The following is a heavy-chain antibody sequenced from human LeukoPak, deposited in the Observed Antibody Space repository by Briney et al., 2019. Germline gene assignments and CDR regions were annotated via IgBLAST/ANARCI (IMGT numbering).Heavy chain of an antibody. Sequence: SETLSLTCAVYGGSFSGYYWSWIRQPPGKGLEWIGEINHSGSTNYNPSLKSRVTISVDTSKNQFSLKLSSVTAADTAVYYCAREVYGVYYDSSGYYFDYWGQGTLVTVSS. CDR2: INHSGST. J-gene: IGHJ4*02. CDR1: GGSFSGYY. CDR3: AREVYGVYYDSSGYYFDY. D-gene: IGHD3-22*01. V-gene: IGHV4-34*01.